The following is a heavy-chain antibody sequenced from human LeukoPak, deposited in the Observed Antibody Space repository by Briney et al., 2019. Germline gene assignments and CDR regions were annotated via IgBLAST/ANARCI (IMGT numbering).Heavy chain of an antibody. V-gene: IGHV3-23*01. CDR1: GFTFSSYA. CDR2: ISGSGGST. J-gene: IGHJ4*02. Sequence: PGGSLRLSCAACGFTFSSYAMSWVRQAPGKGLEWVSAISGSGGSTYYADSVKGRFTISRDNAKNTLYLQMNSLRAEDTAAFYCGRGRPRGYSGYVIDYWGQGTPITVSS. D-gene: IGHD5-12*01. CDR3: GRGRPRGYSGYVIDY.